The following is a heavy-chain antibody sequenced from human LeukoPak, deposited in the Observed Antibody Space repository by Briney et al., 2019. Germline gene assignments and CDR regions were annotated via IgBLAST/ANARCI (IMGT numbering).Heavy chain of an antibody. V-gene: IGHV3-30*04. D-gene: IGHD6-13*01. Sequence: PGGSLRLSCAASGFTFSSSTLHWVRQAPGKGLEWVAVISYDGSNKYYADSVKGRFTISRDNSKNTAYLQMNSLRAEDTAMYYCARGGSSSWDYYYYYMDVWGKGTTVTVSS. CDR2: ISYDGSNK. J-gene: IGHJ6*03. CDR1: GFTFSSST. CDR3: ARGGSSSWDYYYYYMDV.